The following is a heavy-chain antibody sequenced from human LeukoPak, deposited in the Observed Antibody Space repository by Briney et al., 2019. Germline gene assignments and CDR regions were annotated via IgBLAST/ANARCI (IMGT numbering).Heavy chain of an antibody. CDR1: GFTFSTYV. CDR3: VIGTGY. Sequence: GGSLRLSCSVSGFTFSTYVMQWVRQAPGKGRVCVSAISSNGDNTYYADSVKGRFTISRDKSKNTLYLQMSSLRADDTAVYYCVIGTGYWGQGTLVTVSS. CDR2: ISSNGDNT. J-gene: IGHJ4*02. V-gene: IGHV3-64D*06.